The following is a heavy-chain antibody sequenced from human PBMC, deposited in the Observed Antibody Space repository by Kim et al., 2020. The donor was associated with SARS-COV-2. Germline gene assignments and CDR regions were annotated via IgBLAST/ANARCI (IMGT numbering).Heavy chain of an antibody. V-gene: IGHV3-7*03. CDR1: GFTFSSYW. Sequence: GGSLRLSCAASGFTFSSYWMSWVRQAPGKGLEWVANIKQDGSEKYYVDSVKGRFTISRDNAKNSLYLQMNSLRAEDTAVYYCARPTKPGYSSSGYVRLGWNDVGCCGQGTLVTVSS. CDR3: ARPTKPGYSSSGYVRLGWNDVGC. J-gene: IGHJ4*02. D-gene: IGHD6-13*01. CDR2: IKQDGSEK.